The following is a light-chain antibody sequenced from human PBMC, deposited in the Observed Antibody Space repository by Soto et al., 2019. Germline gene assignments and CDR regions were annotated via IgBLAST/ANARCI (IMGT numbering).Light chain of an antibody. J-gene: IGKJ5*01. Sequence: GVTQSPGALSLSTGERATLSCRSSQSVGSDYLAWYQQKPDQAPRLLIYDAFSRATGVPDRFSGSGSGTDCTLTISRLEPEDFAVYYCQLYSRSPRQITFGQGTRLEI. CDR2: DAF. V-gene: IGKV3-20*01. CDR3: QLYSRSPRQIT. CDR1: QSVGSDY.